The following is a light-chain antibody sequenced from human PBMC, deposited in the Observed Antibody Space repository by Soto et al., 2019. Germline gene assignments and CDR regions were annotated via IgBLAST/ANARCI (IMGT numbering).Light chain of an antibody. CDR2: GAS. V-gene: IGKV3-20*01. CDR3: QQCRSSGT. J-gene: IGKJ1*01. CDR1: QSVSNTY. Sequence: EIVLTQSPGTLSLSPGETDTLSCRASQSVSNTYLAWYQEKPGQAPRLLIYGASSRATGIPDRFSGSGSGTDFTLTITRLEPEDFAVDYCQQCRSSGTFGRGTKVDIK.